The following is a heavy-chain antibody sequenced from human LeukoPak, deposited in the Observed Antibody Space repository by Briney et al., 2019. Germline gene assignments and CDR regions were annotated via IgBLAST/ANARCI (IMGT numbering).Heavy chain of an antibody. CDR3: AKDVRGYNRPFDY. CDR1: GFSFSTCA. Sequence: GGSLRLSCAASGFSFSTCAMNWVRQAPGKGLEWVSVISGSGSNTYYADSVKGRFTISRDNSKNTLYLQMNSLGAEDTALYYCAKDVRGYNRPFDYWGQGTLVTVSS. D-gene: IGHD3-10*02. CDR2: ISGSGSNT. J-gene: IGHJ4*02. V-gene: IGHV3-23*01.